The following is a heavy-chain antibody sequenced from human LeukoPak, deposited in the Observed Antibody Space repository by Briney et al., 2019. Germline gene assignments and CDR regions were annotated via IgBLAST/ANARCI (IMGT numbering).Heavy chain of an antibody. D-gene: IGHD2-21*01. J-gene: IGHJ4*02. CDR2: IKQDGSEK. CDR3: ARSISNY. CDR1: GFTFSDYY. V-gene: IGHV3-7*01. Sequence: GGSLRLSCAASGFTFSDYYMSWIRQAPGKGLEWVANIKQDGSEKHYVDSVKGRFTISRDNAKNSLYLQMNSLRAEDTAVYYCARSISNYWGQGTLVTVSS.